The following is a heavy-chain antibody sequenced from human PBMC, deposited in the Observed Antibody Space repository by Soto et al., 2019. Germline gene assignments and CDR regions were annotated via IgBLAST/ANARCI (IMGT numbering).Heavy chain of an antibody. D-gene: IGHD1-26*01. V-gene: IGHV4-31*03. J-gene: IGHJ4*02. Sequence: QVQLQESGPGLVKPSQTLSLTCTVSGGSISGGGHYWSWIRQHPGKDLEWIGYIYYSGSTDYNPSLKSRLTISIDTSKNQFSLKLTSVTAADTAVYYCARSDYYGPFDYWGQGTLVTVSS. CDR2: IYYSGST. CDR3: ARSDYYGPFDY. CDR1: GGSISGGGHY.